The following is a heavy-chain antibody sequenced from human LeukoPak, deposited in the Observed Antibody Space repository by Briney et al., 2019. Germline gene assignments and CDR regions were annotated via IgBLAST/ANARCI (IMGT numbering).Heavy chain of an antibody. CDR2: ISYDGSNK. V-gene: IGHV3-30-3*01. D-gene: IGHD3-3*01. CDR3: AKDQHFGVVMYVSNWFDP. J-gene: IGHJ5*02. Sequence: GGSLRLSCAASGFTFSSYAMHWVRQAPGKGLEWVAVISYDGSNKYYADSVKGRFTISRDNSKNTLYLQMNSLRAEDTAVYYCAKDQHFGVVMYVSNWFDPWGQGTLVTVSS. CDR1: GFTFSSYA.